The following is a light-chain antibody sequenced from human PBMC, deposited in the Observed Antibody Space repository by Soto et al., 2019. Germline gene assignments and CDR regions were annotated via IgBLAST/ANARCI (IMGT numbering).Light chain of an antibody. Sequence: VITQSPVTLSVSPGGRATLSCRASHSISDTLAWYQQKPGQAPRLLIHGASTRAPGFPARFSGRGAGAEFTLTISSLQSEDFAVYYCQQYRSWPRTFGQGTKVDI. J-gene: IGKJ1*01. V-gene: IGKV3-15*01. CDR3: QQYRSWPRT. CDR2: GAS. CDR1: HSISDT.